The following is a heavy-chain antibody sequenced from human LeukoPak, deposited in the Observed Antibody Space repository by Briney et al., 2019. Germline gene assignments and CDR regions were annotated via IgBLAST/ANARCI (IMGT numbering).Heavy chain of an antibody. CDR3: AKDLAGYYSYFDY. D-gene: IGHD3-22*01. Sequence: SGGSLRLSCVVSGFTFSNYAMHWVRQAPGKGPEWVAVISYDGSNKYYADSVKGRFTISRDNSKNTLYLQMNSLRAEDTAVYYCAKDLAGYYSYFDYWGQGTLVTVSS. J-gene: IGHJ4*02. CDR1: GFTFSNYA. CDR2: ISYDGSNK. V-gene: IGHV3-30*04.